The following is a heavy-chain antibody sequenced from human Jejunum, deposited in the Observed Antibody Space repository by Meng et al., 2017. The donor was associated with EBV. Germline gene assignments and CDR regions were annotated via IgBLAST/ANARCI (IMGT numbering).Heavy chain of an antibody. J-gene: IGHJ4*02. V-gene: IGHV4-39*07. CDR1: VTSISSSGYW. D-gene: IGHD2-15*01. CDR3: ARDHCSGSSGDTCYHQE. CDR2: IHYGESA. Sequence: QLQLLESGPGLVKPSETLSLTYTLSVTSISSSGYWWGWIRQPPGMGLQSIGNIHYGESAYYDPSLKNRVTISLDTSKNQFSLKMTSVTAADTAIYYCARDHCSGSSGDTCYHQEWGQGTLGTVSS.